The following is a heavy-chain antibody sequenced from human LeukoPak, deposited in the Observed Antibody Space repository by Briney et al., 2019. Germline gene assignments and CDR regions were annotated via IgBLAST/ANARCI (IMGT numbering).Heavy chain of an antibody. V-gene: IGHV4-34*01. D-gene: IGHD3-16*01. CDR3: ARGIRPGYYFDY. J-gene: IGHJ4*02. CDR1: GGSFSDYY. Sequence: SETLSLTCAVCGGSFSDYYWSWIRQAPGKGLEWIGEIIRRGGSNYIPSLKSRATMSIDTSNNQFSLKLRSATAADTAVYFCARGIRPGYYFDYWGQGTLVTVSS. CDR2: IIRRGGS.